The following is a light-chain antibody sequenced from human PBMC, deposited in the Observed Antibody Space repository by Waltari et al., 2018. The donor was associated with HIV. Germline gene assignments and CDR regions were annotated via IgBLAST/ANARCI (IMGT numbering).Light chain of an antibody. J-gene: IGKJ1*01. CDR1: QDIRNE. CDR3: LQDYNYPWT. Sequence: AIQMTQSPSSLSASVGARVTITCRASQDIRNELGWYQQKPGKAPNLLIHAASHLQDGVPSRFSGSGSGTDFTLTISSLQPEDFATYNCLQDYNYPWTFGQGTKVEIK. V-gene: IGKV1-6*01. CDR2: AAS.